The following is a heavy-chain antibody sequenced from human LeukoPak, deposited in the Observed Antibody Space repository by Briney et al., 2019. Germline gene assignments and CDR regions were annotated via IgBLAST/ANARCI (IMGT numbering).Heavy chain of an antibody. D-gene: IGHD3-10*01. J-gene: IGHJ6*03. CDR2: ISYDGSNK. CDR3: AKDAFGEYYYMDV. Sequence: PGGSLRLSCAASGFTFSSYGMHWVRQAPGKGLEWVAVISYDGSNKYYADSVKGRFTISRDNSKNTLYLQTNSLRAEDTAVYYCAKDAFGEYYYMDVWGKGTTVTVSS. CDR1: GFTFSSYG. V-gene: IGHV3-30*18.